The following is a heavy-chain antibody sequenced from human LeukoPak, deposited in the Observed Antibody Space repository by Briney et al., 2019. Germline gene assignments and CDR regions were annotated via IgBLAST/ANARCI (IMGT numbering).Heavy chain of an antibody. CDR3: VKNDGWFHLAQ. D-gene: IGHD6-19*01. V-gene: IGHV3-7*03. Sequence: GGSLRLSCAVSGFNFRDHWMDWVRQAPGKGLEWVGHVKNDGSETYYLDSLKGRFSISRDNTNNALYLQMNSLRVEDTAVYYCVKNDGWFHLAQWGQGTLVTVSS. J-gene: IGHJ4*02. CDR1: GFNFRDHW. CDR2: VKNDGSET.